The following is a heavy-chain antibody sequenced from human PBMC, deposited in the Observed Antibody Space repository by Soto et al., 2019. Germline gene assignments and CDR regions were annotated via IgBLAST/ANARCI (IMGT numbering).Heavy chain of an antibody. Sequence: GGSLGPSWAASGFTFSTSWMSWVRQAPGKGLEWVANIKEDGSEKYYVDSVKGRFTISRDHAKNSLYLQMNSLGADDTAVYYCARADYYGDPGSYWGQGTLVTVSS. CDR2: IKEDGSEK. J-gene: IGHJ4*02. CDR1: GFTFSTSW. V-gene: IGHV3-7*01. D-gene: IGHD3-10*01. CDR3: ARADYYGDPGSY.